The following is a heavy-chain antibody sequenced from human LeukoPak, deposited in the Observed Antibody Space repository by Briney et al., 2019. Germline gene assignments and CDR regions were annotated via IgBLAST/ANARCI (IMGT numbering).Heavy chain of an antibody. D-gene: IGHD3-22*01. J-gene: IGHJ4*02. Sequence: SETLSLTCSVSGYSISSGFYWDWIRQPPGKGLEWIGSFHHSGSTPYNPSLNSRVSISVDTSKNQLSLKLSSVTAADTAVYYCARDSRNYYDSSGRYYFDYWGQGTLVTVSS. CDR1: GYSISSGFY. CDR2: FHHSGST. CDR3: ARDSRNYYDSSGRYYFDY. V-gene: IGHV4-38-2*02.